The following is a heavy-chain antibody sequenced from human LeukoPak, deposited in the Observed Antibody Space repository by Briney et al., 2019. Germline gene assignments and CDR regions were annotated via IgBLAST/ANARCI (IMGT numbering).Heavy chain of an antibody. D-gene: IGHD2-2*01. CDR3: ARDGRYCIITSCYGYYGMDV. J-gene: IGHJ6*02. V-gene: IGHV3-53*04. CDR2: IYSGGST. CDR1: GFTVSSNY. Sequence: GGSLRLSCAASGFTVSSNYMSWVRQAPGKGLEWVSVIYSGGSTYYADSVKGRFTISRQNSKNTVELQMNSLRPEDTAVYYCARDGRYCIITSCYGYYGMDVWGQGTTVTVSS.